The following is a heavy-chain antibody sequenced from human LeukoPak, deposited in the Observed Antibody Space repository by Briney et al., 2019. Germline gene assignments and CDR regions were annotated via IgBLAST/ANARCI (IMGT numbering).Heavy chain of an antibody. D-gene: IGHD1-26*01. Sequence: PGGSLRLSCTASGFTFGDYAMSWVRQAPGKGLEWVGFIRSKAYGGITEYAASVKGRFTISRDDSKSIAYLQMNSLKTEDTAVYYCTRVGGGSYSHDAIDIWGQGTRVTVSS. CDR2: IRSKAYGGIT. CDR1: GFTFGDYA. CDR3: TRVGGGSYSHDAIDI. J-gene: IGHJ3*02. V-gene: IGHV3-49*04.